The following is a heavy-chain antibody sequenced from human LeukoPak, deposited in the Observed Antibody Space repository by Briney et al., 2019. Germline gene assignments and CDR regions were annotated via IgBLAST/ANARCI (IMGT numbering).Heavy chain of an antibody. CDR2: INHSGST. D-gene: IGHD3/OR15-3a*01. Sequence: SETLSLTCAVYGGSFSGYYWSWIRQPPGKGLEWIGEINHSGSTNYNPSLKSRVTISVDTSKNQFSLKLSSVTAADTAVYYCARVGRPDASDIWGQGTMVTVSS. J-gene: IGHJ3*02. V-gene: IGHV4-34*01. CDR3: ARVGRPDASDI. CDR1: GGSFSGYY.